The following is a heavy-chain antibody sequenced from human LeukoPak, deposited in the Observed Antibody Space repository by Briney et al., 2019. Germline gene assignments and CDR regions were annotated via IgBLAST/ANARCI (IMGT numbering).Heavy chain of an antibody. CDR1: GGSISSYY. CDR2: IYYSGST. V-gene: IGHV4-59*08. Sequence: PSETLSLTCTVSGGSISSYYWSWIRQPPGKGLEWIGYIYYSGSTNYNPSLKSRVTISVDTSKNQFSLKLSSVTAADTAVYYCARLAKSYYYYYYGMDVWGQGTTATVSS. CDR3: ARLAKSYYYYYYGMDV. J-gene: IGHJ6*02.